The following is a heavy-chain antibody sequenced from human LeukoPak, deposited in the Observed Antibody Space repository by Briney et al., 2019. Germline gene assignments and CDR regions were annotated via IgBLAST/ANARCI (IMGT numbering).Heavy chain of an antibody. D-gene: IGHD5-24*01. CDR1: GYTLTRSL. CDR3: ATGRDGYNSEYFQH. V-gene: IGHV1-46*01. CDR2: INTSGGST. Sequence: ASVKVSCKPSGYTLTRSLMRWVRQAPGQGLEWMGIINTSGGSTNYPQKFQGRVTMTRDTSTSTVYMELSSLRSEDTAVYFCATGRDGYNSEYFQHWGQGTLVTVSS. J-gene: IGHJ1*01.